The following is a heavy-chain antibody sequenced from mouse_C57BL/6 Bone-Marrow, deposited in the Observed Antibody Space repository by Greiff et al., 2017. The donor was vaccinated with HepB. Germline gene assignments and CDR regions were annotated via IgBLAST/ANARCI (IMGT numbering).Heavy chain of an antibody. Sequence: EVHLVESGPGLVKPSQSLSLTCSVTGYSITSGYYWNWIRQSPGNKLEWMGYINYDGSNNYNPSFKNRISITRDTSKNQDYLELNSVTTEDTATYYCARDGYYFDYGGQGTTLTVSS. D-gene: IGHD2-2*01. CDR1: GYSITSGYY. CDR2: INYDGSN. CDR3: ARDGYYFDY. V-gene: IGHV3-6*01. J-gene: IGHJ2*01.